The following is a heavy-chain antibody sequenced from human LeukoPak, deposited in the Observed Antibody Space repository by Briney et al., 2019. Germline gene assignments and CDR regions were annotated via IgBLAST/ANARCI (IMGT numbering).Heavy chain of an antibody. CDR3: ARDGEYYDSSGYNYYFDY. CDR2: IYTSGST. D-gene: IGHD3-22*01. J-gene: IGHJ4*02. CDR1: GGSISSYY. Sequence: SETLSLTCTVSGGSISSYYWSWIRQPAGKGLEWIGRIYTSGSTNYNPSLKSRVTMSVDTSKNQFSLKLSSVTAADTAVYYCARDGEYYDSSGYNYYFDYWGQGTLVTVSS. V-gene: IGHV4-4*07.